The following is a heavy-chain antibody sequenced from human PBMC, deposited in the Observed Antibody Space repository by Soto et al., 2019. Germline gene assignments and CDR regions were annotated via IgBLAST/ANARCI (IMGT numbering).Heavy chain of an antibody. V-gene: IGHV1-69*19. Sequence: QVQLVQSGAEMKKPGSSVKVSCQSSGGTFNTYAMNWVRQATGQGPEWMGDISPMFGAANYAPKFQGRVTITADDPPGTSSMQLSSLTSEDPALYFCAREVQVHTPAFASWGQGTLVTVSS. D-gene: IGHD3-10*01. J-gene: IGHJ4*02. CDR3: AREVQVHTPAFAS. CDR2: ISPMFGAA. CDR1: GGTFNTYA.